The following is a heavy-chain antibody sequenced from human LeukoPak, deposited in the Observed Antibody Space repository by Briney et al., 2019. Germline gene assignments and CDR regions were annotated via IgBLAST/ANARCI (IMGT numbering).Heavy chain of an antibody. J-gene: IGHJ4*02. V-gene: IGHV4-59*08. CDR3: ARHFLLLGHFDY. CDR2: IYYSGST. Sequence: SETLSLTCTVSGGSISPYYWSWIRQPPGKGLEWIGYIYYSGSTNYNPSLKSRVTISVDTSKNQFSLELSSVTAADTAVYYCARHFLLLGHFDYWGQGTLVTVPS. D-gene: IGHD2-15*01. CDR1: GGSISPYY.